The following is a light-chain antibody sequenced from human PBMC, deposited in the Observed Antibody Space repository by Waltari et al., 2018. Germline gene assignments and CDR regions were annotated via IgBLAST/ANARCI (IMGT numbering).Light chain of an antibody. V-gene: IGLV10-54*04. CDR1: NNNVGNQG. CDR3: SAWDSNLSAWV. CDR2: RNN. Sequence: QAGLTQPPSVSKGLGQTATLTCTGNNNNVGNQGAAWPQQHQGHPPKLLSSRNNNRPSWISEQFSASRSGNTASLTITGLQPEDGADYYCSAWDSNLSAWVFGGGTKLTVL. J-gene: IGLJ3*02.